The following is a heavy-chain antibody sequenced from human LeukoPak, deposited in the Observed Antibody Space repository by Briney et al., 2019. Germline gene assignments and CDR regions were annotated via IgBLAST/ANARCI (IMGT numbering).Heavy chain of an antibody. Sequence: GGSLRLSCAASGFTFSSYWMHWVRQAPGKGLEWVALICYDGSNKYYADSVKGRLTISRDNSKNTLYLQMNSLRAEDTAVYYCAREGPRGNSQFDYWGQGTLVTVSS. CDR3: AREGPRGNSQFDY. J-gene: IGHJ4*02. D-gene: IGHD2/OR15-2a*01. CDR1: GFTFSSYW. V-gene: IGHV3-33*08. CDR2: ICYDGSNK.